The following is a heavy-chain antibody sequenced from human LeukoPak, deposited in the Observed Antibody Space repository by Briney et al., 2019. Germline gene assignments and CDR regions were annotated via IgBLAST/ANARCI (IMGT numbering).Heavy chain of an antibody. V-gene: IGHV3-30*04. CDR1: GFTFSSYA. CDR2: ISYDGSNK. Sequence: PAGRSLRLSCAASGFTFSSYAMHWVRQAPGKGLEWVAVISYDGSNKYYADSVKGRFTISRDNSKNTLYLQMNSLRAEDTAVYYCAKEPMVRGGGWFDPWGQGTLVTVSS. CDR3: AKEPMVRGGGWFDP. D-gene: IGHD3-10*01. J-gene: IGHJ5*02.